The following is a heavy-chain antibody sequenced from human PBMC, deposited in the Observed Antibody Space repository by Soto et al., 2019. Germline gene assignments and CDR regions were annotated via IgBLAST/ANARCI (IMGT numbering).Heavy chain of an antibody. V-gene: IGHV3-23*01. Sequence: GGSLRLSCAASGFTFSSYAMSWVRQAPGKGLEWVSAISGSGGSTYYADSVKGRFTISRDNSKNTLYLQMNSLRAEDTAVYYCANTYYSSGWPDNDAFDIWGQGTMVTVSS. J-gene: IGHJ3*02. CDR1: GFTFSSYA. D-gene: IGHD6-19*01. CDR3: ANTYYSSGWPDNDAFDI. CDR2: ISGSGGST.